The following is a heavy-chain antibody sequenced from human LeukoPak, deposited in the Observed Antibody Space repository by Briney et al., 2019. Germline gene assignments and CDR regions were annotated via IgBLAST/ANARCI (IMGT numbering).Heavy chain of an antibody. CDR3: ATVPAAMDTGGVPTIDY. V-gene: IGHV4-30-2*01. D-gene: IGHD2-2*01. Sequence: PSQTLSLTCTVSGGSISSGGHYWSWIRQPPGKGLEWIGYIYHSGSTYYNPSLKSRVTISVDRSKNQFSLKLSSVTAADTAVYYCATVPAAMDTGGVPTIDYWGQGTLVTVSS. J-gene: IGHJ4*02. CDR2: IYHSGST. CDR1: GGSISSGGHY.